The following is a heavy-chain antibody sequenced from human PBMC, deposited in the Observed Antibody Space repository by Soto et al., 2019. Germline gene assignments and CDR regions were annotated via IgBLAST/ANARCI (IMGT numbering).Heavy chain of an antibody. CDR1: GGSISSSSYY. D-gene: IGHD6-19*01. Sequence: SETLSLTCTVSGGSISSSSYYWGWIRQPPGKGLEWIGSIYYSGSTYYNPSLKSRVTISVDTSKNQFSLKLSSVTAADTAVYYCATPASKRRVAGFLDYWGQGTLVTVSS. V-gene: IGHV4-39*01. J-gene: IGHJ4*02. CDR3: ATPASKRRVAGFLDY. CDR2: IYYSGST.